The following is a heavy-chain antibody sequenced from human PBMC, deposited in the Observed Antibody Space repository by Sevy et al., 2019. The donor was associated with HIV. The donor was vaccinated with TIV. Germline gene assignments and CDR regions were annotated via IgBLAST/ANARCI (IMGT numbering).Heavy chain of an antibody. CDR3: ASSAGLDWNYGY. CDR2: ISYDGSNK. V-gene: IGHV3-30-3*01. D-gene: IGHD1-7*01. J-gene: IGHJ4*02. Sequence: GGSLRLSCAASGFTFSSYAMHWVRQAPGKGLEWVAVISYDGSNKYYADSVKGRFTISRDNSKNTLYLQMNSLRAEDTAVYYCASSAGLDWNYGYWGQGTLVTVSS. CDR1: GFTFSSYA.